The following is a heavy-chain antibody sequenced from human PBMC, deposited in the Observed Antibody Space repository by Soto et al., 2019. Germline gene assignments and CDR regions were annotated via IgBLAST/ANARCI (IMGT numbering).Heavy chain of an antibody. CDR3: ARETGYYGDDAFDI. J-gene: IGHJ3*02. CDR2: ISSSSSTI. CDR1: GFTFSSYS. D-gene: IGHD3-9*01. V-gene: IGHV3-48*01. Sequence: GGSLRLSCAASGFTFSSYSMNWVRQAPGKGLEWVSYISSSSSTIYYADSVKGRFTISRDNAKNSLYLQMNSLRAEDTAVYYCARETGYYGDDAFDIWGQGTMVTVSS.